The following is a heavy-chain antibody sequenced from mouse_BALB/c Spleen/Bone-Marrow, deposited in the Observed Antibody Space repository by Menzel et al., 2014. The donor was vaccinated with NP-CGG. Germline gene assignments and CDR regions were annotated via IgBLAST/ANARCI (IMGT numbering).Heavy chain of an antibody. CDR1: GFTFSSYG. CDR3: ARGYDYSSWFAY. D-gene: IGHD2-4*01. J-gene: IGHJ3*01. Sequence: DVKLQESGGGLVQPGGSLKLSCAASGFTFSSYGMSWVRQTPDKRLEMIATINVNGDTTYHPDSVKGRFTITRDNVKNTLYLQMSSLKYEDTAMYYCARGYDYSSWFAYWGQGTLVTVSA. V-gene: IGHV5-6-3*01. CDR2: INVNGDTT.